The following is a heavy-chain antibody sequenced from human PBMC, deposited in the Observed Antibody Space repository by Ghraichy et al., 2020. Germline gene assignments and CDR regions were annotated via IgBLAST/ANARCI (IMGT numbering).Heavy chain of an antibody. J-gene: IGHJ4*02. CDR3: TRVPKPGIAAAVGKDFDY. V-gene: IGHV3-73*01. CDR1: GFTFSGSA. CDR2: IRSKANSYAT. D-gene: IGHD6-13*01. Sequence: GESLNISCAASGFTFSGSAMHWVRQASGKGLEWVGRIRSKANSYATAYAASVKGRFTISRDDSKNTAYLQMNSLKTEDTAVYYCTRVPKPGIAAAVGKDFDYWGQGTLVTVSS.